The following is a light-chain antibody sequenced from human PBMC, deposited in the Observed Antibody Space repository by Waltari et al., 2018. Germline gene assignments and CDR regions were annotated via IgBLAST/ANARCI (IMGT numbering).Light chain of an antibody. J-gene: IGKJ3*01. CDR1: QSISSY. CDR3: QQSYSTSPIT. CDR2: AAS. Sequence: DLHMTQSPSSLSATVGDSVTITCRASQSISSYLNWYQQKPGKAPKLLIYAASSLQSGVPSRFSGSGSGTDFTLTISSLQPEDFATYYCQQSYSTSPITFGPGTKVDIK. V-gene: IGKV1-39*01.